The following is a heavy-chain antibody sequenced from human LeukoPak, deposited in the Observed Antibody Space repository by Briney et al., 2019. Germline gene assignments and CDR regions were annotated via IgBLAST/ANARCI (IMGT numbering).Heavy chain of an antibody. J-gene: IGHJ4*02. D-gene: IGHD4-23*01. CDR3: ARDPLNRYGGNSRYYFDY. Sequence: SVKVSCKASGDTFSSYGINWVRQAPGQGLEWMGGIIPIFGTANYEQKFQGRVTITADKSTRTAYMELISLRYEDTAVYYCARDPLNRYGGNSRYYFDYWGQGTLVTVSS. V-gene: IGHV1-69*06. CDR1: GDTFSSYG. CDR2: IIPIFGTA.